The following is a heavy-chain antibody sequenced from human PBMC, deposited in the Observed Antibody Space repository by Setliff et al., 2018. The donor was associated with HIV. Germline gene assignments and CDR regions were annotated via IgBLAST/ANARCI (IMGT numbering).Heavy chain of an antibody. V-gene: IGHV1-18*01. CDR3: ARNHHSGPFMN. Sequence: GASVKVSCKASGYTFSTYGISWVRQAPGQGLEWMGWISGYNGNTYYALKVQGRLTMTTDTSTRTAYMELRSLRSDDTAVYYCARNHHSGPFMNWGQGTLVTVSS. D-gene: IGHD3-16*01. CDR2: ISGYNGNT. J-gene: IGHJ4*02. CDR1: GYTFSTYG.